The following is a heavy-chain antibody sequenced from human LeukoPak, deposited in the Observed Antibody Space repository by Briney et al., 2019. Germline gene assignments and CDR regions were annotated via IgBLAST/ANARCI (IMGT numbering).Heavy chain of an antibody. J-gene: IGHJ5*02. Sequence: SETLSLTCTVSGGSINGYYWSWIRQPPGKGLDWIAYIHYSGSTNYSPSLKSRVTISLDTSKNQFSLELSSVTAADTAVYYCARGDYYGSENWFDPWGQGTLVTVSS. CDR1: GGSINGYY. CDR2: IHYSGST. D-gene: IGHD3-10*01. CDR3: ARGDYYGSENWFDP. V-gene: IGHV4-59*08.